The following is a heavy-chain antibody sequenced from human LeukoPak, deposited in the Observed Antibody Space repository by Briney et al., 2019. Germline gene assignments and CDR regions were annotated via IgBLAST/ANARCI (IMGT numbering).Heavy chain of an antibody. Sequence: HPGGSLRLSCAASGFTFRCYWMTWVRQAPGKGLEWVGNIKQDGSQQYYVDSVKGRFTISRDNAKNSLYLQMNNLRAEDTAVYYCARTLYTGNTNFHYWGQGTLVTVSS. CDR1: GFTFRCYW. V-gene: IGHV3-7*01. D-gene: IGHD3-3*01. CDR3: ARTLYTGNTNFHY. J-gene: IGHJ1*01. CDR2: IKQDGSQQ.